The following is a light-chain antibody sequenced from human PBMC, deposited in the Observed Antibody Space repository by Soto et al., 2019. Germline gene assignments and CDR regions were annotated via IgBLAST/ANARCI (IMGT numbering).Light chain of an antibody. Sequence: QSALTQPRSVSGSPGQSVTISCTGTSSDVGGYNYVSWYQQHPGKAPKLMIYDVCKRPSGVPDRFSGSKSGNTASLTISGLQAEDEADYYCCSYAGSYHVVFGGGTKLTVL. CDR3: CSYAGSYHVV. CDR2: DVC. J-gene: IGLJ2*01. CDR1: SSDVGGYNY. V-gene: IGLV2-11*01.